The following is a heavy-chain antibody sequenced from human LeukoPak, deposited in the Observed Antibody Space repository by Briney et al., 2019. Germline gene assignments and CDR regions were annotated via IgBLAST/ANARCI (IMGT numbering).Heavy chain of an antibody. CDR2: MNPNSGNT. CDR3: ATAVAVWWWTPEY. J-gene: IGHJ4*02. V-gene: IGHV1-8*03. D-gene: IGHD2-21*01. CDR1: GYTFTSYD. Sequence: GASVKVSCKASGYTFTSYDINWVRQATGQGLEWMGWMNPNSGNTGYAQKFQGRVTITRNTSISTAYMELSSLRSEDTAVYYCATAVAVWWWTPEYWGQGTLVTVSS.